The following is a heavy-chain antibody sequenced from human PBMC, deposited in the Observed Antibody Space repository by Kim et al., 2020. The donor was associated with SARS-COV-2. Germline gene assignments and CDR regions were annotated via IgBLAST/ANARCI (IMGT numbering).Heavy chain of an antibody. Sequence: GGSLRLSCAASGFPFSHYWMSWVRQAPGKGLEWVANMKYDGSEIYHQGSVRGRFTISRDNAKNSLYLQMNSLRDEDTAVYFCAREIPGGACFFDYWGQGILVTVSS. J-gene: IGHJ4*02. V-gene: IGHV3-7*03. D-gene: IGHD2-15*01. CDR1: GFPFSHYW. CDR3: AREIPGGACFFDY. CDR2: MKYDGSEI.